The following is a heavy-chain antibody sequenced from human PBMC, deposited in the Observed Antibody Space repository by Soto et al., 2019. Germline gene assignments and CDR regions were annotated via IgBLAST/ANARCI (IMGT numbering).Heavy chain of an antibody. Sequence: QVQLVQSGAEVKKPGSSVKVSCKASGGSFRREAINWVRQAPGQGPEWMGNILPFFGTADYAQKFQGRVTVTASMSTTKVYMELNSLRAEDTAVYYCARGHGVGGNSDPFDVWGQGTMVIVSS. CDR1: GGSFRREA. CDR2: ILPFFGTA. D-gene: IGHD2-15*01. J-gene: IGHJ3*01. CDR3: ARGHGVGGNSDPFDV. V-gene: IGHV1-69*14.